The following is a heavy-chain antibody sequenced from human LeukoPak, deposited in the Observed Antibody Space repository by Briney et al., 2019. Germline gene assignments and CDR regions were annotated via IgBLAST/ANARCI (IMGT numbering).Heavy chain of an antibody. D-gene: IGHD2-15*01. CDR1: GFTFSSYW. Sequence: GGSLRLSCAASGFTFSSYWMSWVRQAPGKGLEWVANIKQDRSEKYYVDSVKGRFTISRDNAKNSLYLQMSSLRAEDTAVYYCARDPGLVVAATYNWFDPWGQGTLVTVSS. J-gene: IGHJ5*02. CDR3: ARDPGLVVAATYNWFDP. V-gene: IGHV3-7*03. CDR2: IKQDRSEK.